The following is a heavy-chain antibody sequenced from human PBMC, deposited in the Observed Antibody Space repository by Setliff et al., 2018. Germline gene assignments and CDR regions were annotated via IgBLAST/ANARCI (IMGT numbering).Heavy chain of an antibody. D-gene: IGHD2-15*01. CDR2: IIPAFTTA. Sequence: GASVKVSCKASGDSFRSYQIIWVRQAPGQGLELMGGIIPAFTTANYAANFNDRLSITADESTGTAYMELSNLRSDDTAIYFCARHSGRYSVPGTFDSWGQGTLVTVSS. J-gene: IGHJ4*02. CDR1: GDSFRSYQ. CDR3: ARHSGRYSVPGTFDS. V-gene: IGHV1-69*13.